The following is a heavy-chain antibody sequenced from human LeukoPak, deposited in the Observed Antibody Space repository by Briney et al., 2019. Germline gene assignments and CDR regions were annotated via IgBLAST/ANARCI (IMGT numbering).Heavy chain of an antibody. Sequence: GGSLRLSCAASGFTFSNYVMSWVRQAPGKGLEWVSVIGRSGHFTNYADSGKGRFTISRDNSKDTLSLQMSSLRAEDTAIYYCAKDRDDSGDYVFDHWGQGILVTVSS. CDR1: GFTFSNYV. CDR3: AKDRDDSGDYVFDH. CDR2: IGRSGHFT. V-gene: IGHV3-23*01. J-gene: IGHJ4*02. D-gene: IGHD4-17*01.